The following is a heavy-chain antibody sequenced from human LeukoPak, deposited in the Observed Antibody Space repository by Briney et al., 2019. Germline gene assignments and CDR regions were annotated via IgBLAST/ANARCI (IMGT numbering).Heavy chain of an antibody. Sequence: GASVKVSCKASGYTFTSYDINWVRQATGQGLQWLGWISAYNGNTNYPQKLQGRVTMTTDTSTSTAYMELRSLRSDDTAVYYCVRKLRYYESGPPYYTWDYWGQGTLVTVSS. CDR2: ISAYNGNT. D-gene: IGHD3-22*01. CDR3: VRKLRYYESGPPYYTWDY. J-gene: IGHJ4*02. V-gene: IGHV1-18*01. CDR1: GYTFTSYD.